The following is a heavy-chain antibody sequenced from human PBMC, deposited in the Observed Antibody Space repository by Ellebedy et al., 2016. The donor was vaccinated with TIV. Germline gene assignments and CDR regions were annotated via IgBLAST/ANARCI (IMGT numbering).Heavy chain of an antibody. D-gene: IGHD2-2*01. CDR1: GYTFTSYY. J-gene: IGHJ5*02. CDR2: INPNSGGT. Sequence: AASVKVSCKASGYTFTSYYMHWVRQAPGQGLEWMGWINPNSGGTNYAQKFQGRVTMTRDTSISTAYMELSRLRSDDTAVYYCARDLGYCSSTSCQGGWFDPWGQGTLVTVSS. CDR3: ARDLGYCSSTSCQGGWFDP. V-gene: IGHV1-2*02.